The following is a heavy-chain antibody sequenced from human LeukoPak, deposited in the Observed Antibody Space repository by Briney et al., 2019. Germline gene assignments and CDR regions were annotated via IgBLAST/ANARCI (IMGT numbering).Heavy chain of an antibody. D-gene: IGHD2/OR15-2a*01. J-gene: IGHJ4*02. CDR3: SEGYFEPFDH. V-gene: IGHV4-59*02. CDR1: GASVSSSH. CDR2: LSYTGKT. Sequence: SETLSLTCVVSGASVSSSHWNWIRQFPGKGLEWIGCLSYTGKTDYNPSLTSRVTISVDMSKNQVSLKLRSVTAADTAVYYCSEGYFEPFDHWGQGTLVTVSS.